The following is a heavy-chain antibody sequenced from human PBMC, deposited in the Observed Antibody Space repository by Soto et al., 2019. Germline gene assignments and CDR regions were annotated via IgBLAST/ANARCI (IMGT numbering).Heavy chain of an antibody. CDR1: GYTFTSYA. J-gene: IGHJ3*02. D-gene: IGHD2-15*01. CDR2: INAGNGNT. CDR3: APHVSCSGGSCQYDAFAI. V-gene: IGHV1-3*01. Sequence: ASVKVSCKASGYTFTSYAMHWVRQAPGQRLEWMGWINAGNGNTKYSQKFQGRVTITRDTSASTAYMELSSLGAEDTAAYYCAPHVSCSGGSCQYDAFAIRGQGTMVTVSS.